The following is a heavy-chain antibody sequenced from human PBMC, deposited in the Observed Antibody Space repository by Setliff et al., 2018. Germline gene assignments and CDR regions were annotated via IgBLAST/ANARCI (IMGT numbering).Heavy chain of an antibody. Sequence: PGGSLRLSCAASGFTFSSYWMHWVRQAPGKGLEWVSSISSSSSYIYYADSVQGRSTISRDNAKNTLYLQVNSLRDEDTAVYYCGRGSNMSPNYIDVWGKGTTVTVSS. D-gene: IGHD3-10*02. CDR3: GRGSNMSPNYIDV. V-gene: IGHV3-21*01. CDR2: ISSSSSYI. CDR1: GFTFSSYW. J-gene: IGHJ6*03.